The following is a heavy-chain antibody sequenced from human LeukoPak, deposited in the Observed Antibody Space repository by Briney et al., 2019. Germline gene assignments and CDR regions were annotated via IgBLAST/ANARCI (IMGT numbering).Heavy chain of an antibody. Sequence: GGTLRLSCAASGLTFSNYAMNWVRQAPGKGLEGVSGISGSGGTTYYADSVKGRFTVSRDNSKNTLCLQMNSLRAEDSAIYYCAKNYYGSGSYHFDYWGQGTLVTVSS. D-gene: IGHD3-10*01. J-gene: IGHJ4*02. CDR1: GLTFSNYA. CDR2: ISGSGGTT. V-gene: IGHV3-23*01. CDR3: AKNYYGSGSYHFDY.